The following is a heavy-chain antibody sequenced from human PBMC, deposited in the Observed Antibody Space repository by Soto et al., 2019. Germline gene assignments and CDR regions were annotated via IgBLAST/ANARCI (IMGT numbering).Heavy chain of an antibody. CDR2: ISGSGGTT. V-gene: IGHV3-23*01. J-gene: IGHJ4*02. CDR3: ARESEDLTSNFDY. CDR1: GFTFSSYA. Sequence: GGSLRLSCAASGFTFSSYAMSWVRRAPGKGLEWVSAISGSGGTTYYADSGKGRFTISRDNSKNTLYLQVNSLRAEDTAVYYCARESEDLTSNFDYWGQGTLVTVSS.